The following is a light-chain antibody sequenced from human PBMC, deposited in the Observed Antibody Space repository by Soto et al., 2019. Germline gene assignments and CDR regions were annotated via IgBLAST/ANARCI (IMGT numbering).Light chain of an antibody. Sequence: TRWASAQFSSAAETANLSCRASQSVSSYLAWYQQKPGQAPRLLIYDASNRATGIPARFSGSGSGTDFTLTIRSLEPEDFAVYYCQQRSNWPSITFGQGTQLEIK. CDR2: DAS. CDR1: QSVSSY. CDR3: QQRSNWPSIT. V-gene: IGKV3-11*01. J-gene: IGKJ5*01.